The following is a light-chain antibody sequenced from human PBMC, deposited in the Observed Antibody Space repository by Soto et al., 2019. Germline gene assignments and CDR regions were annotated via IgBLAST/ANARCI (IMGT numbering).Light chain of an antibody. CDR3: QQYNNWPWT. V-gene: IGKV3-15*01. CDR1: QSISDT. Sequence: EIVMTQSPAALSVSPGGRATLSCRASQSISDTLAWYQQKPGQAPRVLIYGASTRAPGFPARFSGSGSGTDFTLTISSLQSEDFAVYYCQQYNNWPWTFGQGIKVEIK. CDR2: GAS. J-gene: IGKJ1*01.